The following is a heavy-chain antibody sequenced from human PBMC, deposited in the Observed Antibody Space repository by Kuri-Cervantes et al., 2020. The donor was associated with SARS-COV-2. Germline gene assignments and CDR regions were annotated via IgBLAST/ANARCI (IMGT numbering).Heavy chain of an antibody. J-gene: IGHJ4*02. D-gene: IGHD3-22*01. CDR2: ISYDGSNK. CDR1: GFTFSSYG. Sequence: GGSLRLSCAASGFTFSSYGMHWVRQAPGKGLEWVAVISYDGSNKYYADSVKGRFTVSRDNSKNTLYLQMNSLRAEDTAVYYCAKDLGGYVGYWGQGTLVTVSS. V-gene: IGHV3-30*18. CDR3: AKDLGGYVGY.